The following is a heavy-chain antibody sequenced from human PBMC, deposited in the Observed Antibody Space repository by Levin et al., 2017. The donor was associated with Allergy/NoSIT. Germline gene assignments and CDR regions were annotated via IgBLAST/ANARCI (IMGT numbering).Heavy chain of an antibody. CDR2: ISYDGRNK. J-gene: IGHJ6*02. D-gene: IGHD6-19*01. Sequence: GESLKISCAASGFTFSIHALHWVRQAPGKGLEWVAVISYDGRNKYYADSVKGRFTISRDNSKNTLYLQMNSLRSEDTAVYYCARGVSIALAAYAMNVWGQGTTVTVSS. CDR3: ARGVSIALAAYAMNV. CDR1: GFTFSIHA. V-gene: IGHV3-30*04.